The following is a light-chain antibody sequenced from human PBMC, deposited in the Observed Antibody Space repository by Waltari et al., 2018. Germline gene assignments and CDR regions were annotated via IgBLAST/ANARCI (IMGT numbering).Light chain of an antibody. V-gene: IGKV4-1*01. J-gene: IGKJ1*01. CDR2: WAS. CDR3: HQYYSTPWT. Sequence: DIVMTQSPDSLAGSLGERATINCKSSQSVLYSSSNKSYLTWYQQKPGQPPKLLIYWASTRESGVPDRFSGSGSGTDFTLTISSLQAEDVAVYYCHQYYSTPWTFGQGTKVEIK. CDR1: QSVLYSSSNKSY.